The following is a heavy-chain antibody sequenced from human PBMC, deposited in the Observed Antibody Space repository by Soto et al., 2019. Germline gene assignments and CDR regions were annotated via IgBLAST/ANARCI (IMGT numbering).Heavy chain of an antibody. CDR2: INPNSGGT. CDR1: GYRFTHYY. J-gene: IGHJ4*02. D-gene: IGHD5-12*01. V-gene: IGHV1-2*02. CDR3: ARAGLPSLELATTY. Sequence: GASVKVSSKASGYRFTHYYVHWVLQSPGQGLECMGSINPNSGGTKFPQKFHGRVIMTRYTFISTAYMELSRLTSDDTAVYYCARAGLPSLELATTYWGQGSLVTVSS.